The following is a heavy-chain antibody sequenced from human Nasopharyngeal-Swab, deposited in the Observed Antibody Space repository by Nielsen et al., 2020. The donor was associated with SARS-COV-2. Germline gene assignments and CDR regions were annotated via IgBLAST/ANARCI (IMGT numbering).Heavy chain of an antibody. J-gene: IGHJ4*02. CDR2: ISSSSSYT. V-gene: IGHV3-11*03. Sequence: GGSLRLSCAASGFTFSDYYMSWIRQAPGKGLEWVSYISSSSSYTDYADSVKGRFTISRDNAKNSLYLQMDNLRAEDTAVYYCARSTSSSWYRPLDYWGQRTLV. CDR3: ARSTSSSWYRPLDY. D-gene: IGHD6-13*01. CDR1: GFTFSDYY.